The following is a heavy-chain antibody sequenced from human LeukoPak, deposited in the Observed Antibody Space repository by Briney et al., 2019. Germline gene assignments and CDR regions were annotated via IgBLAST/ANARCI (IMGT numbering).Heavy chain of an antibody. CDR2: IYHSGST. CDR1: GGSISSGGYY. D-gene: IGHD1-26*01. J-gene: IGHJ4*02. Sequence: KTSETLSLTCTVSGGSISSGGYYGSSIRQPPGKGLGWIGYIYHSGSTYYNPSLKSRDTISVDRSKNQFSMKLSSVTAADTAVYYCARVWYSGSYLDDYWGQGTLVTVSS. CDR3: ARVWYSGSYLDDY. V-gene: IGHV4-30-2*01.